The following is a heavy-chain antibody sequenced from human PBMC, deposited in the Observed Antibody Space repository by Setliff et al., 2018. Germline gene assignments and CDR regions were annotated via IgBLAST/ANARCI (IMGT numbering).Heavy chain of an antibody. CDR1: GFIFGSYA. D-gene: IGHD2-21*02. Sequence: GSLRLSCEGSGFIFGSYAMGWVRQAPGKGLEWLSSISGDGDTTYNADSVNGRFTISRDNSENTLYLQMNSLRAEDTAVYYCARNWATAQHYYYGMDVWGQGTTVTVSS. CDR3: ARNWATAQHYYYGMDV. CDR2: ISGDGDTT. V-gene: IGHV3-23*01. J-gene: IGHJ6*02.